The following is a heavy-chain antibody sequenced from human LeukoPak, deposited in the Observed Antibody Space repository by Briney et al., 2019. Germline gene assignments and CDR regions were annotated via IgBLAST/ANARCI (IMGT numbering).Heavy chain of an antibody. J-gene: IGHJ1*01. CDR1: GFTFGDYA. V-gene: IGHV3-74*01. CDR2: VNTDGSST. CDR3: YGGNAEQ. Sequence: PGRSLRLSCTTSGFTFGDYALTWVRHAPGKGLVWVSGVNTDGSSTNYADSVKGRFTISRDNAKNTVYLQMNSLRVEDMAVYYCYGGNAEQWGQGTLVTVSS. D-gene: IGHD4/OR15-4a*01.